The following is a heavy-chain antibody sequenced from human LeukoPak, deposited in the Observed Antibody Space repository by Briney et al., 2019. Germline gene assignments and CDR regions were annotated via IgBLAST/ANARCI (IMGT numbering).Heavy chain of an antibody. CDR2: IYYSGST. V-gene: IGHV4-59*11. J-gene: IGHJ4*02. CDR1: GGSISSHY. Sequence: TSETLSLTCTVSGGSISSHYWSWIRQPPGKGLEWIGYIYYSGSTNYNPSLKSRVTISVDTSKNQFSLKLSSVTAADTAVYYCARDQGSVGAPNYWGQGTLVTVSS. D-gene: IGHD1-26*01. CDR3: ARDQGSVGAPNY.